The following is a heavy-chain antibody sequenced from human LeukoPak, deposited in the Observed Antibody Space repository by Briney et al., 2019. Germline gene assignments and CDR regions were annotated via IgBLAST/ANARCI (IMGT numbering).Heavy chain of an antibody. D-gene: IGHD6-19*01. V-gene: IGHV1-58*02. CDR1: GFTFTSSA. Sequence: ASVKVSCKASGFTFTSSAMQWVRQARGQRLEWIGWIVVGSGNTNYAQKFQERVTITRDMSTSTAYMELSSLRSEDTAVYYCAADRGYSSGWEVRGKGTTVTVSS. CDR3: AADRGYSSGWEV. CDR2: IVVGSGNT. J-gene: IGHJ6*04.